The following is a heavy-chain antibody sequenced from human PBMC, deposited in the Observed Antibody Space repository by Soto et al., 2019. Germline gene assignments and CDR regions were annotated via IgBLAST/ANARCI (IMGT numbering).Heavy chain of an antibody. J-gene: IGHJ1*01. V-gene: IGHV3-48*01. CDR3: ARGGGYCTGTCYSIYFHL. CDR2: ISPTSSNI. Sequence: GGSLRLSCAASGFTFSDSPMNWVRQAPGKGLEWVSYISPTSSNIYYAESVKGRFTISRDNAKNSLYLQMNSLRAEDTAVYYCARGGGYCTGTCYSIYFHLWGQGTWVTVSS. CDR1: GFTFSDSP. D-gene: IGHD2-8*02.